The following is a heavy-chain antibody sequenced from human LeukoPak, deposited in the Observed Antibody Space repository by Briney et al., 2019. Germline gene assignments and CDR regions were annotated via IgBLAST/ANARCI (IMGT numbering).Heavy chain of an antibody. CDR3: ARGTKRYSGSYYVY. D-gene: IGHD1-26*01. CDR1: GYTLTGYY. Sequence: GASVKVSCKASGYTLTGYYMPWVRHAPRQGLASTGWITPHSGGTNYAQRFQGRVTMTRDTSISTAYMELSRLRSDDTAVYYCARGTKRYSGSYYVYWGQGTLVTVSS. CDR2: ITPHSGGT. J-gene: IGHJ4*02. V-gene: IGHV1-2*02.